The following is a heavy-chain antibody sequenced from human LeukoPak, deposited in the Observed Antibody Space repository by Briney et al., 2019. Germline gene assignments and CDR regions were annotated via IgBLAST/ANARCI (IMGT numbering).Heavy chain of an antibody. CDR3: ARDGNDSSGHYSL. V-gene: IGHV3-21*01. CDR2: ISSSSSYI. Sequence: GGSLRLSCAASGFTFSSYSMNWVRQAPGKGLEWVSSISSSSSYIYYADSVKGRFTISRDNAKNSLYLQMNSLRAEDTAVYYCARDGNDSSGHYSLWGQGTLVTVSS. D-gene: IGHD3-22*01. CDR1: GFTFSSYS. J-gene: IGHJ4*02.